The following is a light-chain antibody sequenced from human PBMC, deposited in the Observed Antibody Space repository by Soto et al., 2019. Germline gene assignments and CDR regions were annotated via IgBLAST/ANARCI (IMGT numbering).Light chain of an antibody. CDR1: NIGSKS. Sequence: SYELTQPPSVSVAAGTTARITCGGDNIGSKSVHWYQQKPGQAPVLVIYYDSDRPSGIPERFSGSNSGNTATLTISRVEAGDEAYYYCQVWDSSSDHAVFGGGTQLTVL. J-gene: IGLJ7*01. V-gene: IGLV3-21*04. CDR3: QVWDSSSDHAV. CDR2: YDS.